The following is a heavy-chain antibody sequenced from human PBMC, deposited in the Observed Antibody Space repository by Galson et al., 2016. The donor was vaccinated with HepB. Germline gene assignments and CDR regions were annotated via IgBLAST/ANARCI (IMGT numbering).Heavy chain of an antibody. CDR2: TYYRSKWYN. CDR3: ERQYSSSSFYYGMDV. CDR1: GDGVSSNSAT. V-gene: IGHV6-1*01. J-gene: IGHJ6*02. D-gene: IGHD6-6*01. Sequence: CAISGDGVSSNSATWNWIRQSPSRGLEWLGRTYYRSKWYNAYAVSVKSRGTINPDTSTNQFSLHLNSVTPKDTDVYYCERQYSSSSFYYGMDVWGQGTTVTVSS.